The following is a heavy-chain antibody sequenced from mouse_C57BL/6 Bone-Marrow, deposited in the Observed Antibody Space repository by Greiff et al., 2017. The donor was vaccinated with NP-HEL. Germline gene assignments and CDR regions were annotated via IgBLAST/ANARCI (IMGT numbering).Heavy chain of an antibody. Sequence: VQLQQSGTVLARPGASVKMSCKTSGYTFTSYWMHWVKQRPGQGLEWIGAIYPGNSDTSYNQKFKGKAKLTAVTSASTAYMELSSLTNEDSAVYYCTRRTYYYGSSYGNWFAYWGQGTRVTVSA. D-gene: IGHD1-1*01. J-gene: IGHJ3*01. CDR1: GYTFTSYW. V-gene: IGHV1-5*01. CDR3: TRRTYYYGSSYGNWFAY. CDR2: IYPGNSDT.